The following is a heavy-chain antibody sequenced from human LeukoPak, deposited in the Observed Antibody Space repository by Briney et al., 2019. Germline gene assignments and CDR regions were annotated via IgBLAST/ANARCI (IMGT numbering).Heavy chain of an antibody. Sequence: GGSLRLYCAASGHTFSTFAMIWVRQPPGKGLEWVSSIFPSGGEIHYADSVRGRFTISRDNSKSTLSLQMNGLRAEDTAIYYCATYRQVLLPFESWGQGTLVTVSS. D-gene: IGHD2-8*02. J-gene: IGHJ4*02. CDR2: IFPSGGEI. CDR3: ATYRQVLLPFES. V-gene: IGHV3-23*01. CDR1: GHTFSTFA.